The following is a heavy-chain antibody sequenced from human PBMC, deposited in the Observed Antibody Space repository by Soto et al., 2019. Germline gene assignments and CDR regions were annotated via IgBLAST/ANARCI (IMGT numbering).Heavy chain of an antibody. Sequence: SETLSLTCTFSGGSISSYYWSLIRQPPGKGLEWIGYIYYSGSTNYNPSLKSRVTISVDTSKNQFSLKLSSVTAADTAVYYCARGYDSSVFDYWGQGTLVTVSS. CDR3: ARGYDSSVFDY. V-gene: IGHV4-59*08. D-gene: IGHD3-22*01. CDR2: IYYSGST. CDR1: GGSISSYY. J-gene: IGHJ4*02.